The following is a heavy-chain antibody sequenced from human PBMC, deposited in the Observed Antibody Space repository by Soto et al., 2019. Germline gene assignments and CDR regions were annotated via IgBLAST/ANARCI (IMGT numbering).Heavy chain of an antibody. V-gene: IGHV4-34*01. Sequence: SETLSLTCAVYGGSLSGYYWSWIRQPPGKGLEWIGEINHSGSTNYNPSLKSRVTISVDTSKNQFSLKLSSVTAADTAVYYCARGQKYDFWSGYFFFGWFDPWGQGTLVTVPQ. CDR1: GGSLSGYY. CDR2: INHSGST. J-gene: IGHJ5*02. CDR3: ARGQKYDFWSGYFFFGWFDP. D-gene: IGHD3-3*01.